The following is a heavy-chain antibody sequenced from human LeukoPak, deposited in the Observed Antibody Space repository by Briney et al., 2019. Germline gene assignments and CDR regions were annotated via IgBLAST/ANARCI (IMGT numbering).Heavy chain of an antibody. CDR2: INPSGGST. D-gene: IGHD5-24*01. Sequence: ASVKVSCKASGGTFSSYAISWVRQAPGQGLEWMGIINPSGGSTSYARKSQGRVTMTRDTSTSTVYMELSSLRSEDTAVYYCAREMATISPGIKDWGQGTLVTVSS. CDR3: AREMATISPGIKD. J-gene: IGHJ1*01. V-gene: IGHV1-46*01. CDR1: GGTFSSYA.